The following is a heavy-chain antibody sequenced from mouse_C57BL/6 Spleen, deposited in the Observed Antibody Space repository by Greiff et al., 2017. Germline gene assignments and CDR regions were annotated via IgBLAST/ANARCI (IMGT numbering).Heavy chain of an antibody. V-gene: IGHV1-55*01. Sequence: QVQLQQPGAELVKPGASVKMSCKASGYTFTSYWITWVKQRPGQGLEWIGDIYPGSGSTNYNEKFKSKATLTVDTSSSTAYMQLSSLTSEDSAVYYCARRGVYDGYNWYLDVWGTGTTVTVSS. CDR1: GYTFTSYW. J-gene: IGHJ1*03. D-gene: IGHD2-3*01. CDR2: IYPGSGST. CDR3: ARRGVYDGYNWYLDV.